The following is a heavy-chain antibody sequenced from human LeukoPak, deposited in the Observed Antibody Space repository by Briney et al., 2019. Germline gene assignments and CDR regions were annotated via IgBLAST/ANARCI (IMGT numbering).Heavy chain of an antibody. CDR2: INPSGGST. V-gene: IGHV1-46*01. CDR3: ARDSSGWYMGGSYFDY. CDR1: GYTFTSYY. Sequence: ASVKVSCKASGYTFTSYYMHWVRQAPGQGLEWMGIINPSGGSTSYAQKFQGRVTMTRDMSTSTVYMELRSLRSDDTAVYYCARDSSGWYMGGSYFDYWGQGTLVTVSS. J-gene: IGHJ4*02. D-gene: IGHD6-19*01.